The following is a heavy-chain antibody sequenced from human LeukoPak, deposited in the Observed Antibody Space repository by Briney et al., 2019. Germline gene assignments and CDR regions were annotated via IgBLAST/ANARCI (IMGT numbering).Heavy chain of an antibody. D-gene: IGHD3-10*01. CDR2: IIPIFGTA. V-gene: IGHV1-69*13. J-gene: IGHJ4*02. Sequence: AVKVSCKASGGTFSSYAISWVRQAPGQGLEWMGGIIPIFGTANYAQKFQGRVTITADESTSTAYMELSSLRSEDTAVYYCARGGGSGRFSPFDYWGQGTLVTVSS. CDR1: GGTFSSYA. CDR3: ARGGGSGRFSPFDY.